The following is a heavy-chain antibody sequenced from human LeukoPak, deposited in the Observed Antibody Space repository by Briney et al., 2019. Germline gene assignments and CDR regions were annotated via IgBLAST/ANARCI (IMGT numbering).Heavy chain of an antibody. CDR1: GDTFTNYG. D-gene: IGHD7-27*01. J-gene: IGHJ4*02. V-gene: IGHV1-18*01. CDR2: VSPYNGNT. CDR3: ARDWNWGTYDY. Sequence: ASVKVSCKTSGDTFTNYGISWVRQAPGQGLEWMGWVSPYNGNTQYTQSLQGRGSMMTDRSSSTAYLELKGLRSDDTAVYYCARDWNWGTYDYWGQGALVTVSS.